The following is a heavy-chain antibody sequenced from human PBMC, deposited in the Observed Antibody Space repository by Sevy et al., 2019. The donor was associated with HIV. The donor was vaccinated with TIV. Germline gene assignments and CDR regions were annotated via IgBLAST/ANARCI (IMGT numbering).Heavy chain of an antibody. D-gene: IGHD3-22*01. CDR3: AREVVIGGYGMDV. J-gene: IGHJ6*02. CDR2: ISYSGST. V-gene: IGHV4-59*01. Sequence: SETLSLTCTVSGGSMSSYYWSWIRQPPGKGLEWIGYISYSGSTNYNPSLKSRVTISVDTSKNQFSLKLSSVTAVDTAVYYCAREVVIGGYGMDVWGQGTTVTVSS. CDR1: GGSMSSYY.